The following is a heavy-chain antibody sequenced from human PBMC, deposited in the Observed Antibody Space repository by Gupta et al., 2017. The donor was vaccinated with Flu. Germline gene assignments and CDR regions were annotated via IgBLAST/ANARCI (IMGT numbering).Heavy chain of an antibody. CDR2: IYYSGSS. J-gene: IGHJ4*02. V-gene: IGHV4-59*01. CDR3: ARVSRGNYYYFDS. D-gene: IGHD1-7*01. Sequence: WRRGREAPGEGMGVVGGIYYSGSSNYNPSLKSRVTMPVDTSKNQFSLKLTSVTAADTAVYYCARVSRGNYYYFDSWGQGTLVTVSS.